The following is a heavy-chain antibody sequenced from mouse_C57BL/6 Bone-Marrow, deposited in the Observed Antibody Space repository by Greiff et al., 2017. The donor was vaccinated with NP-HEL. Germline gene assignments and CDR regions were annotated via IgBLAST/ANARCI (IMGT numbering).Heavy chain of an antibody. V-gene: IGHV10-1*01. CDR1: GFSFNTYA. CDR3: VRHGDDPAWFAY. J-gene: IGHJ3*01. Sequence: EVKLMESGGGLVQPKGSLKLSCAASGFSFNTYAMNWVRQAPGKGLEWVARIRSKSNNYATYYADSVKDRFTISRDDSESMLYLQMNNLKTEDTAMYYCVRHGDDPAWFAYWGQGTLVTVSA. CDR2: IRSKSNNYAT.